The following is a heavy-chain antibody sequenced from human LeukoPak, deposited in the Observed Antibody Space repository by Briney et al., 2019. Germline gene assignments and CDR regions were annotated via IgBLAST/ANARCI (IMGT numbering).Heavy chain of an antibody. D-gene: IGHD3-16*02. J-gene: IGHJ4*02. Sequence: GGSLRLSCAASGFAFSSYAMSWVRQAPGKGLEWVSAISGSGGSTYYAESVKGRFTISRDNPKNTLYLQMNSLRAEDTAVYYCAKEHCDYVWGSYRFGSFDYWGQGTLVTVSS. CDR3: AKEHCDYVWGSYRFGSFDY. CDR2: ISGSGGST. V-gene: IGHV3-23*01. CDR1: GFAFSSYA.